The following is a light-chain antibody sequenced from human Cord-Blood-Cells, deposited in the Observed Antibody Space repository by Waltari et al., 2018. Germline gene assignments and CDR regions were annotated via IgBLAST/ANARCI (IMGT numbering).Light chain of an antibody. CDR1: LSVLYSSNNKNY. V-gene: IGKV4-1*01. J-gene: IGKJ2*01. Sequence: DIVMTQSPDSLAVSLGVRATINYKSSLSVLYSSNNKNYLAWYQQKPGQPPKLLIYWSSTRESGVPDRFSGSGSGTDFTLTISSLQAEDVAVYYCQQYYSTPYTFGQGTKLEIK. CDR3: QQYYSTPYT. CDR2: WSS.